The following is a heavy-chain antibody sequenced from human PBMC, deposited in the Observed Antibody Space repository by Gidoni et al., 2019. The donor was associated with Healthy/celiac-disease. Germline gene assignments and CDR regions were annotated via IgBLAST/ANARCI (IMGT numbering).Heavy chain of an antibody. CDR2: IYWDDDK. V-gene: IGHV2-5*02. Sequence: QITLKESGPTLVKPTQTLTLTCTFSGFSLTTRGVGVGCIRQPPGKALECLALIYWDDDKRYSPSLKSRLTITKDTSKNQVVLTMTNMDPVDTATYYGAHRGMGVATGGEYDYWGQGTLVTVSS. CDR3: AHRGMGVATGGEYDY. CDR1: GFSLTTRGVG. D-gene: IGHD5-12*01. J-gene: IGHJ4*02.